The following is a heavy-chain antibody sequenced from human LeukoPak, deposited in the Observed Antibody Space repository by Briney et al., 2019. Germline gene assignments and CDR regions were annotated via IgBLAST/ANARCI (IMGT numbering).Heavy chain of an antibody. D-gene: IGHD6-13*01. CDR2: IIPILGIA. V-gene: IGHV1-69*04. CDR3: AREGSSSVGYFQH. CDR1: GGTFSSYA. Sequence: SVKVSCKASGGTFSSYAISWVRQAPGQGLEWMGRIIPILGIANYAQKFQGRVTITADKSTSTAYMELSSLRSEDAAVYYCAREGSSSVGYFQHWGQGTLVTVSS. J-gene: IGHJ1*01.